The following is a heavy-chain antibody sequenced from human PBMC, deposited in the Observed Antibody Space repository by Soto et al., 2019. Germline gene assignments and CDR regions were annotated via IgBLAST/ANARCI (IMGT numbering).Heavy chain of an antibody. CDR3: ATLSNDFWSGPNNWFDP. V-gene: IGHV1-24*01. Sequence: ASVKVSCKVSGHTLTELSMHWVRQAPGKGLEWMGGFDPEDGETIYAQKFQGRVTMTEDTSTDTAYMELSSLRSEDTAVYYCATLSNDFWSGPNNWFDPWGQGTLVTVS. CDR1: GHTLTELS. CDR2: FDPEDGET. D-gene: IGHD3-3*01. J-gene: IGHJ5*02.